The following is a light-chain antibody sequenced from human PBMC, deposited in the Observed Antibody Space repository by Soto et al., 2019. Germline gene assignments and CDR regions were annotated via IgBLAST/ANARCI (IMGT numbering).Light chain of an antibody. J-gene: IGKJ1*01. CDR2: WSS. Sequence: IVMTQSPDSLAVSLGERATINCKSSQRVLYSSNNKNYLDWYQQKPGQPPKLLIYWSSTRESVVPERFSGSGSGTDFTLTISRLQAEDVAVYYCQQYYSTRTFGQGTKVEIK. V-gene: IGKV4-1*01. CDR3: QQYYSTRT. CDR1: QRVLYSSNNKNY.